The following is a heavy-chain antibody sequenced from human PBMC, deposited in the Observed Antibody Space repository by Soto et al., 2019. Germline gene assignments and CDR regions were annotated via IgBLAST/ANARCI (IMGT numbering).Heavy chain of an antibody. V-gene: IGHV1-18*01. Sequence: GASVKVSCKASNYTFITYGITWVRQAPGQGLEWVGWITPYNGSTNYGQNFQGRVTMTADTSTSTAYMELGSLTTDDTAVYYCARDTSFYFDYWGQGTRVTVSS. CDR1: NYTFITYG. CDR2: ITPYNGST. D-gene: IGHD2-2*01. J-gene: IGHJ4*02. CDR3: ARDTSFYFDY.